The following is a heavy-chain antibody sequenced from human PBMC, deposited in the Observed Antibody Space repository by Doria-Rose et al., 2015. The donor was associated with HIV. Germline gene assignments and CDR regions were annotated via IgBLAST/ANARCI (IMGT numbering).Heavy chain of an antibody. V-gene: IGHV3-66*01. CDR3: ARDPFQSWAY. CDR2: IYSDGRT. D-gene: IGHD3-16*01. CDR1: GFTVSSNY. J-gene: IGHJ4*02. Sequence: QLVQSGGGLVQPGGPLRLSCAASGFTVSSNYMSWVRQAPGKGLEWVSVIYSDGRTYYADSVKGRFTVSRDNSKNTLYLQINSLRAEDTAVYYCARDPFQSWAYWGQGTLVTVSP.